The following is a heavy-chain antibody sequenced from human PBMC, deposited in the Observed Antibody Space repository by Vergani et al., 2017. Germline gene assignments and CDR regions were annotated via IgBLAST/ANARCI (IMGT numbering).Heavy chain of an antibody. CDR2: INPNSGGT. CDR3: ARGYRFWSGYHCPFGY. J-gene: IGHJ4*02. CDR1: GYTFTGYY. D-gene: IGHD3-3*01. Sequence: QVQLVQSGAEVKKPGASVKVSCKASGYTFTGYYMHWVRQAPGQGLEWMGWINPNSGGTNDAQKFQGRVTMTRDTSISTAYMELSRLRSDDTALYYCARGYRFWSGYHCPFGYWGQGTLVTVSS. V-gene: IGHV1-2*02.